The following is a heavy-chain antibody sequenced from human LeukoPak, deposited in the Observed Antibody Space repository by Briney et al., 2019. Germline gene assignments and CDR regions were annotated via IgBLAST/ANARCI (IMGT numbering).Heavy chain of an antibody. CDR1: RFTFSRNN. D-gene: IGHD5-24*01. V-gene: IGHV3-30*02. J-gene: IGHJ3*02. Sequence: GGSLRLSCAASRFTFSRNNMHWVRQAPGKGLEWVAFIQYDGKNEYYADSVKGRFTISKDNSKNTLYLQMNSLKAEDTAVYYCAKDSGHDGYAFDIWGPGTMVTVSS. CDR2: IQYDGKNE. CDR3: AKDSGHDGYAFDI.